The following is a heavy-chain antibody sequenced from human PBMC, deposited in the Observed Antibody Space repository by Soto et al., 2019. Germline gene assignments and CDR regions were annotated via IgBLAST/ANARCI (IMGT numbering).Heavy chain of an antibody. J-gene: IGHJ4*02. D-gene: IGHD6-13*01. CDR1: RYTFTIYD. Sequence: GTSVKVSCKASRYTFTIYDINWVRQATGQGLEWMGWMNPNSGNTAYAQKFQGRVTMTRNTSISTAYMELNSLRAEDTAVYYCARRITAAGAYDYWGQGTLVTVSS. CDR3: ARRITAAGAYDY. CDR2: MNPNSGNT. V-gene: IGHV1-8*01.